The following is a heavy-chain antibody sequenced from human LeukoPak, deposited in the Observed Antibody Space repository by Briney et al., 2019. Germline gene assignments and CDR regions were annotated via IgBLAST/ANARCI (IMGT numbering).Heavy chain of an antibody. CDR1: GFTFTSYG. D-gene: IGHD5-12*01. V-gene: IGHV1-18*01. Sequence: GASVNVRCKASGFTFTSYGNSWVRQAPGQGLEWMGWISAYNGNTNYAQKLQGSVTMTTNTSTSTAYMELRSLRSDDTAVYYCARSVRNGYSGYDFGYWGQGTLVTVSS. CDR2: ISAYNGNT. CDR3: ARSVRNGYSGYDFGY. J-gene: IGHJ4*02.